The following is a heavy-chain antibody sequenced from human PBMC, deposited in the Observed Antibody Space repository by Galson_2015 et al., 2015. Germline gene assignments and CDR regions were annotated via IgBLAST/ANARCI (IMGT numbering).Heavy chain of an antibody. J-gene: IGHJ4*02. CDR1: GFTFSSYP. D-gene: IGHD5-12*01. Sequence: SLRLSCAASGFTFSSYPMHWVRQAPGKGLEWVALITYAGHNTYYGDSVKGRFTISRDNSKDTLYLQMNSLRPEDTALYYCARETSGYDPAYWGQGTLVTVSS. CDR2: ITYAGHNT. V-gene: IGHV3-30*01. CDR3: ARETSGYDPAY.